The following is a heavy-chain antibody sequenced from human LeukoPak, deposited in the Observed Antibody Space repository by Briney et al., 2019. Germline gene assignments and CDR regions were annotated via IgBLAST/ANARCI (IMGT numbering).Heavy chain of an antibody. D-gene: IGHD6-13*01. CDR2: IYTSGST. Sequence: SETLSLTCTVSGGSISSYYWSWIRQPAGKELEWIGRIYTSGSTNYNPSLKSRVTMSVDTSKNQFSLKLSSVTAADTAVYYCARDAIAAAGTVHWFDPWGQGTLVTVSS. J-gene: IGHJ5*02. CDR3: ARDAIAAAGTVHWFDP. CDR1: GGSISSYY. V-gene: IGHV4-4*07.